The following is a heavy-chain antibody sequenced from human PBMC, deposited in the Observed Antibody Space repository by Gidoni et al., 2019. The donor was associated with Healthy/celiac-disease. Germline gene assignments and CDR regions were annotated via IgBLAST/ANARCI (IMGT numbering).Heavy chain of an antibody. CDR1: GFTFSSYW. CDR3: ARGPVFRYCSGGSCYRGGNFDY. CDR2: INSDGSST. D-gene: IGHD2-15*01. V-gene: IGHV3-74*01. Sequence: EVQLVESGGGLVQPGGSLRLSCAAPGFTFSSYWMHWVRQAPGKGLVWVSRINSDGSSTSYADSVKGRFTISRDNAKNTLYLQMNSLRAEDTAVYYCARGPVFRYCSGGSCYRGGNFDYWGQGTLVTVSS. J-gene: IGHJ4*02.